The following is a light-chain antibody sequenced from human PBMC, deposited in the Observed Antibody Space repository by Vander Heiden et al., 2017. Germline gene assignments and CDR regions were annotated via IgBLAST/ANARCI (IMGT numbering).Light chain of an antibody. CDR1: QSVLYSSNNKNY. CDR3: QQDDSTPRT. CDR2: WAS. Sequence: DIVMTQSPASLAVSLGERATINCKSSQSVLYSSNNKNYLARHQQKPGQPPKLLIYWASTRESGVPDRFSGRGSGTDFTLTISSLQAEDVAVYYCQQDDSTPRTFGQGTKVEIK. V-gene: IGKV4-1*01. J-gene: IGKJ1*01.